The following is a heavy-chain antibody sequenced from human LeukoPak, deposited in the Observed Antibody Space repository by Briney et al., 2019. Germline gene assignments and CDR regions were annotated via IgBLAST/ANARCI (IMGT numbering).Heavy chain of an antibody. D-gene: IGHD2-15*01. CDR1: GGTFSSYA. Sequence: SVKVSCKASGGTFSSYAISWVRQAPGQGLEWMGGIIPIFGTANYAQKFQGRVTITADESTSTTYMELSSLRSEDTAVYYCARDATSDDGIDYWGQGTLVTVSS. J-gene: IGHJ4*02. CDR3: ARDATSDDGIDY. V-gene: IGHV1-69*01. CDR2: IIPIFGTA.